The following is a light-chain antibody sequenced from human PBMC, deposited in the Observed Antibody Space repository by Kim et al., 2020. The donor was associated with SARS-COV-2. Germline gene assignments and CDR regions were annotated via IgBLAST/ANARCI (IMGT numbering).Light chain of an antibody. V-gene: IGLV2-8*01. CDR2: EVT. CDR1: SSAFGGFNS. CDR3: SSYGGTNNPYV. J-gene: IGLJ1*01. Sequence: QSCPLSFTVPSSAFGGFNSVSWYQHHPGKAPNLMIYEVTKRPSGVPVRFSGSKSGNTASLTVSGLQAEDEADYYCSSYGGTNNPYVFGTGTKVTVL.